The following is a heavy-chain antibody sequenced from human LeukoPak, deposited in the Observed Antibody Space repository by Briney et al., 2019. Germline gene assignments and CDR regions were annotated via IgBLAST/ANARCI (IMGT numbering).Heavy chain of an antibody. V-gene: IGHV3-48*02. Sequence: GGSLRLSCAASGFTFRNFAISWVRQAPGKGLEWVSFISSSSSTIYYADSVKGRFTISRDNAKNTLYLQMNSLRDEDTAVYYCAREPRYCSSTSCYYYYGMDVWGQGTTVTVSS. J-gene: IGHJ6*02. D-gene: IGHD2-2*01. CDR1: GFTFRNFA. CDR3: AREPRYCSSTSCYYYYGMDV. CDR2: ISSSSSTI.